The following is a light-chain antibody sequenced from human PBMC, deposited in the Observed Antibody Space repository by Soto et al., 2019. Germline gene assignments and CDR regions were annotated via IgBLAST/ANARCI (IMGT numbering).Light chain of an antibody. CDR2: SVN. J-gene: IGLJ2*01. CDR3: SSYASSTTLVV. CDR1: SSEY. Sequence: QSALTQPASVSGSPGRSITISCTGTSSEYVSWYQQHPGKAPKLIIYSVNNRPSGISSRISGSKSGNTASLTISGLQAEDEADYHCSSYASSTTLVVFGGGTKVTVL. V-gene: IGLV2-14*03.